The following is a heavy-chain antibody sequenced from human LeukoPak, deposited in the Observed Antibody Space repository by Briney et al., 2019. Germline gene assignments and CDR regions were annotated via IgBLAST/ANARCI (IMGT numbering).Heavy chain of an antibody. J-gene: IGHJ2*01. CDR2: IRYDGSNK. V-gene: IGHV3-30*02. D-gene: IGHD6-6*01. CDR3: ARPIAARPVVWYFDL. CDR1: GFTFSSYG. Sequence: GGSLRLSCAASGFTFSSYGMHWVRQAPGKGLEWVAFIRYDGSNKYYADSVKGRFTISRDNAKNSLYLQMNSLRAEDTAVYYCARPIAARPVVWYFDLWGRGTLVTVSS.